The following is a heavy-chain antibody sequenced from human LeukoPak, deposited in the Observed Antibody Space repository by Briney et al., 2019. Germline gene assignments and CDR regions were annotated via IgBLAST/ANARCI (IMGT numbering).Heavy chain of an antibody. V-gene: IGHV4-59*12. CDR2: IYYSGDT. Sequence: PSETLSLTCTVSGGSLSSYYWSWIRQSPEKGLEWIGHIYYSGDTNYNPSLKSRVTISVDTSKNQFSLKLNSVTAADTAVYYCARNGHYDILTGYSSYWYFDLWGRGTLVTVSS. D-gene: IGHD3-9*01. CDR3: ARNGHYDILTGYSSYWYFDL. CDR1: GGSLSSYY. J-gene: IGHJ2*01.